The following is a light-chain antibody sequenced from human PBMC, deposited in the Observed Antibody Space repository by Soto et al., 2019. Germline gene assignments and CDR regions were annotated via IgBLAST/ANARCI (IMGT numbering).Light chain of an antibody. CDR2: DAS. CDR3: QQRSNWPPT. J-gene: IGKJ5*01. Sequence: EIVMTQSPATLSVSPGERSTLSCMAIQSVSSNLAWYQQKPGQAPRLLIYDASNRATGIPARYSGSGSGTDFTLTISSLEPEDFELYYCQQRSNWPPTFGQGTRLEIK. V-gene: IGKV3-11*01. CDR1: QSVSSN.